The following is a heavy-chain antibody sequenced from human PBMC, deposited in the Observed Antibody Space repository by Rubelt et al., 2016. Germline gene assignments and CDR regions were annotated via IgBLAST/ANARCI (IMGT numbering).Heavy chain of an antibody. V-gene: IGHV4-39*07. Sequence: SGSTYYNPSLKSRVTISVDTSKNQFSLKLSSVTAADTAVYYCAREGDYVTLDYWGQGTLVTVSS. CDR3: AREGDYVTLDY. J-gene: IGHJ4*02. D-gene: IGHD4-17*01. CDR2: SGST.